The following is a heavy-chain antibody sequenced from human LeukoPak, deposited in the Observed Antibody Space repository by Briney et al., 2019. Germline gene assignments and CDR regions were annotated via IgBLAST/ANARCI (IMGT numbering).Heavy chain of an antibody. CDR1: GFSVRTYW. CDR3: VREDRILLGNDAFDI. V-gene: IGHV3-74*01. Sequence: GGSLRLSCAASGFSVRTYWMSWVRQAPGKGLVWLSRISSDGTITSYADAVKGRFTLSRDSAKNMLYLQMNSLRGEDTAVYYCVREDRILLGNDAFDIWGQGTMVTVSS. CDR2: ISSDGTIT. D-gene: IGHD2-8*01. J-gene: IGHJ3*02.